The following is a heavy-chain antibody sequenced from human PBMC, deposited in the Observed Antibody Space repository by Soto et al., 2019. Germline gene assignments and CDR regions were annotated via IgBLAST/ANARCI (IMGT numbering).Heavy chain of an antibody. CDR3: TRDDVHFNGDRYDGVPMDV. Sequence: VQLVESGGDLVQPGGSLRLTCAASGFSVSSKYMSWVRQAPGKGLEWVSLIQSGGTTYYAGSVKGRFTISRDYSENTLFLQMNSLRVEDTAVYYCTRDDVHFNGDRYDGVPMDVWGKGTTFTVAA. V-gene: IGHV3-66*01. CDR1: GFSVSSKY. CDR2: IQSGGTT. J-gene: IGHJ6*04. D-gene: IGHD2-8*01.